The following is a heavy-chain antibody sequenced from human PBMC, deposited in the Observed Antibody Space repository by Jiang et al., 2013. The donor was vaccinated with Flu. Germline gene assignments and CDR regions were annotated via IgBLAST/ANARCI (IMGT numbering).Heavy chain of an antibody. CDR1: GYSFTTYW. CDR3: ARRPYCGADCYSSVDF. CDR2: VDPVDSSA. D-gene: IGHD2-21*02. V-gene: IGHV5-10-1*01. J-gene: IGHJ4*02. Sequence: KGSGYSFTTYWITWVRQMPGKGLEWMGTVDPVDSSAKYSPSFQGHITISADKPIDTAYLQWSTLKASDSGIYYCARRPYCGADCYSSVDFWGQGSLVTVSS.